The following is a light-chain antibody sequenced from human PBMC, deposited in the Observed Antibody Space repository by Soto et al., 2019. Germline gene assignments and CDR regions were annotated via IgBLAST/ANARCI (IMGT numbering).Light chain of an antibody. CDR3: QQYENLPT. V-gene: IGKV1-33*01. CDR2: DAS. CDR1: QDIINY. Sequence: DIHMTQSPSSLSASVGDRVTITCQATQDIINYLNWYQQKPGEDPKMLIYDASNLEAGVPSRFRGSGSGTDFTFTISRLQPEDIATYYCQQYENLPTFGQGTRLENK. J-gene: IGKJ5*01.